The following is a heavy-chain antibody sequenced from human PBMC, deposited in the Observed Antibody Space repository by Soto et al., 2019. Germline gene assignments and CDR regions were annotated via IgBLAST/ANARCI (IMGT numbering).Heavy chain of an antibody. CDR1: GYTFSNYG. J-gene: IGHJ5*02. V-gene: IGHV1-18*01. Sequence: QVQLVQSGGEVKRPGSSVKVSCKTSGYTFSNYGITWVRQAPGQPLEWLGWISLYSDGTNYAQKFQGRVSMTTDTATTTAYMELRSLRSDAASVYYCARVVPGAEAWFGPWGQGTLVTVSS. D-gene: IGHD2-2*01. CDR3: ARVVPGAEAWFGP. CDR2: ISLYSDGT.